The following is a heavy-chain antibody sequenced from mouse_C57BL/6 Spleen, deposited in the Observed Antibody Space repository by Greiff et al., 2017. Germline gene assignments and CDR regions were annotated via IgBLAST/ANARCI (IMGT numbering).Heavy chain of an antibody. CDR3: AREGWYFDV. J-gene: IGHJ1*03. V-gene: IGHV3-6*01. CDR1: GYSITSGYY. Sequence: EVQLQQSGPGLVKPSPSLSLTCSVTGYSITSGYYWNWIRQFPGNKLEWMGYISYDGSNNYNPSLKNRISITRDTSKNQFFLKLNSVTTEDTATYYCAREGWYFDVWGTGTTVTVSS. CDR2: ISYDGSN.